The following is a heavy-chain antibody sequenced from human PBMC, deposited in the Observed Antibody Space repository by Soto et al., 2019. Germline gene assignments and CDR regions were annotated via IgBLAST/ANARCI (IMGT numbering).Heavy chain of an antibody. CDR3: ARGRYGGYVKAFDY. CDR2: INPNGGGT. D-gene: IGHD5-12*01. J-gene: IGHJ4*02. Sequence: ASVKVSCKASGYTFTGYYMHWVRQAPGQGLEWMGWINPNGGGTNYAQKFQGRVTMTRDTSISTAYMELSRLRSDDTAVYYCARGRYGGYVKAFDYWGQGTLVTVSS. CDR1: GYTFTGYY. V-gene: IGHV1-2*02.